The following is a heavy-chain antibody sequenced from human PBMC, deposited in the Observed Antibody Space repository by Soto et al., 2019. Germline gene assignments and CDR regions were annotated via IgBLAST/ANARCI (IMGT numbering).Heavy chain of an antibody. CDR3: ARSSGYVPGGY. Sequence: PSETLSLTCAVSGYPIISGYYWGFIRQPPGKGLEWIGIIHHSGSTYYNPSLRSRITISVDTSKNQFSLKMPSVTAADTAVYYCARSSGYVPGGYWGQGILVTVSS. CDR2: IHHSGST. CDR1: GYPIISGYY. D-gene: IGHD5-12*01. V-gene: IGHV4-38-2*01. J-gene: IGHJ4*02.